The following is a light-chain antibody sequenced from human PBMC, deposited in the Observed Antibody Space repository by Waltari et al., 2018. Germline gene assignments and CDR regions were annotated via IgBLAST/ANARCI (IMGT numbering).Light chain of an antibody. Sequence: DIQMTQSPSSLSASVGDRVTIRCRSSQTISTSLSWYQAKPGKAPKLLIFAASSLQTDVPSRFSGDGSGTDCTLTISSLQPADMATYDCQQSYSASWTVGQGTKVEIK. J-gene: IGKJ1*01. V-gene: IGKV1-39*01. CDR3: QQSYSASWT. CDR1: QTISTS. CDR2: AAS.